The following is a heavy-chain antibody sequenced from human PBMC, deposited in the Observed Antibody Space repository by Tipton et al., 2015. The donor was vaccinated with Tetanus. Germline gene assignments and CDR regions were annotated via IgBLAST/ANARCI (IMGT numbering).Heavy chain of an antibody. Sequence: GLVKPSQTLSLTCAISGDRVSSNSVAWNWIRQSPSRGLEWLGRTYFRSKWFTDFAPSVKSRITIEPDTSKNQFFLQLHSVTLDDMAAYFCARGGGGPPFDSWGQGTLVTVSS. CDR2: TYFRSKWFT. CDR1: GDRVSSNSVA. D-gene: IGHD3-16*01. V-gene: IGHV6-1*01. CDR3: ARGGGGPPFDS. J-gene: IGHJ4*02.